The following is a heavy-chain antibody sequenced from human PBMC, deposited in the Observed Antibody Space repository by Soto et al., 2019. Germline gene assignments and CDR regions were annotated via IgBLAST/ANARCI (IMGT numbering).Heavy chain of an antibody. V-gene: IGHV3-7*04. D-gene: IGHD3-3*01. J-gene: IGHJ6*03. CDR3: ARAIGEYYDFWSGRDYYYYMDV. CDR1: GFTFSSYW. CDR2: IKQDGSEK. Sequence: GSLRLSCAASGFTFSSYWMSWVRQAPGKGLEWVANIKQDGSEKYYVDSVKGRFTISRDNAKNSLYLQMNSLRAEDTAVYYCARAIGEYYDFWSGRDYYYYMDVWGKGTTVTVSS.